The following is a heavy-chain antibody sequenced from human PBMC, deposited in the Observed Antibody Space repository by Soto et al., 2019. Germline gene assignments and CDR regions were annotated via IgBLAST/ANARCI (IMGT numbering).Heavy chain of an antibody. CDR3: ARGGYNNYWGYDS. Sequence: QVQLQESGPGLVKPSQTLSLTCTVSGGSISSGNYYCSWIRQHLGKGLEWIGYIHYSGDSYYNSSLKIRVTMSIGTSKNQFFLTLISVTVADTAVYYCARGGYNNYWGYDSWCHGTLVIVS. V-gene: IGHV4-31*03. CDR1: GGSISSGNYY. CDR2: IHYSGDS. D-gene: IGHD4-4*01. J-gene: IGHJ5*01.